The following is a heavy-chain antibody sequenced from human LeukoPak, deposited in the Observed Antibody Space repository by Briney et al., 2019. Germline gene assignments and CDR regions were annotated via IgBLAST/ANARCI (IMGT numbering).Heavy chain of an antibody. J-gene: IGHJ4*02. D-gene: IGHD6-6*01. CDR2: ISAYNGNT. CDR1: GYTFTSYG. Sequence: GASVKVSCKASGYTFTSYGISWVRQAPGQGLEWMGWISAYNGNTNYAQRLQGRVTMTTDTSTSTAYMELRSLRSDDTAVYYCARGAYSSSSGVFDYWGQGTLVTVSS. CDR3: ARGAYSSSSGVFDY. V-gene: IGHV1-18*01.